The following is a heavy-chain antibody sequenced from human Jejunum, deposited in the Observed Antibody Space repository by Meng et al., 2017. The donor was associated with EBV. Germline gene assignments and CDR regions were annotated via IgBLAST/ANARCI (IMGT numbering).Heavy chain of an antibody. CDR2: INPGNGET. CDR3: ASRPGFNIGPFDY. CDR1: GYTFTNYP. D-gene: IGHD3/OR15-3a*01. J-gene: IGHJ4*02. V-gene: IGHV1-3*01. Sequence: QVQCLQSGAKVKKPGASVKLSCKASGYTFTNYPIHWVRQAPGQRPEWMGCINPGNGETEFSQKFQGRVTITRDTSATTAYMELTSLRSEDTAVYYCASRPGFNIGPFDYWGQGTLVTVSS.